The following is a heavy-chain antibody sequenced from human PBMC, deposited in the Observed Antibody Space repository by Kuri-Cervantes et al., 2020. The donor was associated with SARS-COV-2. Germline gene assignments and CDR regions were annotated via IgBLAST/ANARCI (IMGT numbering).Heavy chain of an antibody. V-gene: IGHV3-30-3*01. CDR3: ARDWYWSGYYMDYYYYYMYV. CDR2: VSYDGSNK. CDR1: GYPFRSYD. J-gene: IGHJ6*03. D-gene: IGHD3-3*01. Sequence: LSLPCAASGYPFRSYDMHWVRQAPGKGLEWVAVVSYDGSNKYYADSVKGRFTISRDNSKNTLYLQMNSLRAEDTAVYYCARDWYWSGYYMDYYYYYMYVWGKGTTVTVSS.